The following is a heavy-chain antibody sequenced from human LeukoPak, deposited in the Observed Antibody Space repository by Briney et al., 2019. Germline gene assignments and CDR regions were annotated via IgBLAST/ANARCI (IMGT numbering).Heavy chain of an antibody. Sequence: GGSLRLSCAASGFTFSSYAMSWVRQAPGKGLEWVSAISGSGGSTYYADSVKGRFTISRDNSKNTLYLQMNSLRAEDTAVYYCAKGPEDIVVVPAAFFDYWGQGTLVTVSS. CDR3: AKGPEDIVVVPAAFFDY. CDR2: ISGSGGST. V-gene: IGHV3-23*01. J-gene: IGHJ4*02. CDR1: GFTFSSYA. D-gene: IGHD2-2*01.